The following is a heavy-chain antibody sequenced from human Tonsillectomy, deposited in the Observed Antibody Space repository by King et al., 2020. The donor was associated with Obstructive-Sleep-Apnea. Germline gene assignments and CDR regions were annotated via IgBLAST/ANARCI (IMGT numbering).Heavy chain of an antibody. CDR1: GFTFDDYA. V-gene: IGHV3-9*01. J-gene: IGHJ6*02. D-gene: IGHD3-10*01. CDR3: AKDSMVRRSYYYGMDV. Sequence: VQLVESGGGLVQPGRSLRLSCEVSGFTFDDYAMHWVRQAPGKGLEWVSGISWNSGSIGYADSVKGRFTISRDNAKNSLYLQMNSLRGEDTALYYCAKDSMVRRSYYYGMDVWGQGTTVTVSS. CDR2: ISWNSGSI.